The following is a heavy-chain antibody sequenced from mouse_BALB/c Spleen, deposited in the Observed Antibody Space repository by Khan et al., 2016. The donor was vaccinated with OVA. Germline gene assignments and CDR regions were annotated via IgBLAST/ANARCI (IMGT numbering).Heavy chain of an antibody. V-gene: IGHV1S137*01. CDR3: VRGGKFAY. D-gene: IGHD1-1*02. CDR2: ISTNYGDA. J-gene: IGHJ3*01. Sequence: QVQLQQSGAELVRPGVSVKISCKASGYTFTDYAMHWVKQRHAKNLEWIGVISTNYGDADYSQKFQGKASMTVDRSSSTVYMDLARLTSEGSAIYYCVRGGKFAYWGQGTLVTVSA. CDR1: GYTFTDYA.